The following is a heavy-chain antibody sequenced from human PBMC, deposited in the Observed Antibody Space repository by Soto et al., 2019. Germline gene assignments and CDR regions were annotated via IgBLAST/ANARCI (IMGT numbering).Heavy chain of an antibody. J-gene: IGHJ4*02. CDR3: AGDDSSGYPD. Sequence: QVQLQESGPGLVKPSQTLSLTCTVSGGSISSGDYYWSWIRQPPGKGLEWIGYIYYSGSTYYNPSLNXXVXIXEDTSKTQFSLKLSSVTAADTAVYYCAGDDSSGYPDWGQGTLVTVSS. V-gene: IGHV4-30-4*01. CDR2: IYYSGST. D-gene: IGHD3-22*01. CDR1: GGSISSGDYY.